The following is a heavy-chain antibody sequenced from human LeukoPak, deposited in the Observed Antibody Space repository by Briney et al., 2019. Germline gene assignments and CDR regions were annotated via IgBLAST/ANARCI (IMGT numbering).Heavy chain of an antibody. CDR2: LSGSGITT. J-gene: IGHJ4*01. CDR1: GFTFSNSA. Sequence: GGSLRLSCAASGFTFSNSAMSWVRQAPGKGLERVSTLSGSGITTYYADSVKGRFTISRDNSKNTLYLQMNSLGAEDTAVYYCAKGIYSSGWSYFDYWGHGTLVTVSS. V-gene: IGHV3-23*01. CDR3: AKGIYSSGWSYFDY. D-gene: IGHD6-19*01.